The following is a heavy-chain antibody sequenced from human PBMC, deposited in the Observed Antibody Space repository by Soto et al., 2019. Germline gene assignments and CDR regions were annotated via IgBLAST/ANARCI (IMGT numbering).Heavy chain of an antibody. CDR1: GYSFTSYW. V-gene: IGHV5-51*01. CDR2: IYPGDSDT. J-gene: IGHJ6*02. D-gene: IGHD3-22*01. Sequence: GESLKISCKGSGYSFTSYWIGWGRQMPGKGLEWMGIIYPGDSDTRYSPSFQGQVTISADKSISTAYLQWSSLKASDTAMYYCARHAYDSSGYYYVGGMDVWGQGTTVTVSS. CDR3: ARHAYDSSGYYYVGGMDV.